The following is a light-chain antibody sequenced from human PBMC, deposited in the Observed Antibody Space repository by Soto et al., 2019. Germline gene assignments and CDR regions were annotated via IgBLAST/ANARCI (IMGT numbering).Light chain of an antibody. CDR2: EVT. CDR1: NSDIGTYNF. Sequence: QSALTQPASVSGSPGQSITISCTGTNSDIGTYNFVSWYQRPPGKAPKLLIYEVTTRPSGVSSRFSGSKSGSTASLNISGLQAEGEGAYYCTSCTNETAVVFGTGTKLTVL. V-gene: IGLV2-14*01. CDR3: TSCTNETAVV. J-gene: IGLJ1*01.